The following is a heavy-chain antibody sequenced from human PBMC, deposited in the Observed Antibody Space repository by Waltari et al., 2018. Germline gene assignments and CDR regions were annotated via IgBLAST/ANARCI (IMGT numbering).Heavy chain of an antibody. J-gene: IGHJ6*02. CDR2: IYYSGST. Sequence: QVQLQESGPGLVKPSETLSLTCTVSGGSISRYYWSWIRQPPGKGLEWIGYIYYSGSTNYNPSLKSRVTISVDTSKNQFSLKLSSVTAADTAVYYCARDGGFLDRLGGGYGMDVWGQGTTVTVSS. D-gene: IGHD3-3*01. V-gene: IGHV4-59*01. CDR3: ARDGGFLDRLGGGYGMDV. CDR1: GGSISRYY.